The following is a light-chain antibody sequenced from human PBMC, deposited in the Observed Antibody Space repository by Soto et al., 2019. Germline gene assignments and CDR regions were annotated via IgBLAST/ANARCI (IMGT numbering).Light chain of an antibody. CDR2: GAS. CDR3: QQYNNWPRT. CDR1: QSVSSN. V-gene: IGKV3-15*01. J-gene: IGKJ1*01. Sequence: EIVRTQSPATLSVSPGERATLSGRASQSVSSNLAWYQQKPGQAPRLLIYGASTRATGIPARFSGSGSGTEFTLTISSLQSEDFAVYYCQQYNNWPRTFGQGTKVDI.